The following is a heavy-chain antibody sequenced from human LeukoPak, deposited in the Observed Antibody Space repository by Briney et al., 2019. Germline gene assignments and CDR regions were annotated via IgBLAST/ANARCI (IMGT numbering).Heavy chain of an antibody. V-gene: IGHV4-59*01. D-gene: IGHD3-9*01. CDR1: GGSLSSYY. CDR2: IHYSGST. CDR3: ARGTRYYDILTGYYLTNYMDV. J-gene: IGHJ6*03. Sequence: PSETLSLTCTVSGGSLSSYYWSWIRQPPGKGLEWIGDIHYSGSTNYNPSLKSRVTISVDTSKIHVSLKLSSVTAADTAVYYCARGTRYYDILTGYYLTNYMDVWGKGTTVTVSS.